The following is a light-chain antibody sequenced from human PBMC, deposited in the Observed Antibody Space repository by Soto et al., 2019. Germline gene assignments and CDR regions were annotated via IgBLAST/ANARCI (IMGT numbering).Light chain of an antibody. CDR1: ISDVGGYNY. Sequence: QSALTQPASVSGSPGQSIIISCTGAISDVGGYNYVSWYQQHPGKAPKLIIFDARSRPSGVSSRFSGSKSDNTASLTISGLQAEDEADYYCSSYSTSTNNFVLGTGTKVTVL. V-gene: IGLV2-14*03. J-gene: IGLJ1*01. CDR3: SSYSTSTNNFV. CDR2: DAR.